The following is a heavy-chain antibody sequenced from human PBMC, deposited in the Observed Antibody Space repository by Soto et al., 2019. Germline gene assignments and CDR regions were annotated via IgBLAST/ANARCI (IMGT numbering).Heavy chain of an antibody. J-gene: IGHJ6*02. Sequence: GGSLRLSCAASGFTLSDYTMNWVRQAPGKGLEWVAVISYDGSNKYYADSVKGRFTISRDNSKNTLYLQMNSLRAEDTAVYYCAKGEYSSSSAYYYYYYYGMDAWGQGTTVTVSS. CDR2: ISYDGSNK. V-gene: IGHV3-30*18. CDR1: GFTLSDYT. D-gene: IGHD6-6*01. CDR3: AKGEYSSSSAYYYYYYYGMDA.